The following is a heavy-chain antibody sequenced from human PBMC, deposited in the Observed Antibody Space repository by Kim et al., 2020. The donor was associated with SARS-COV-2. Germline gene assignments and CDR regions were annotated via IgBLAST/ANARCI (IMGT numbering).Heavy chain of an antibody. Sequence: GGSLRLSCAASGFTFSSYSMNWVRQAPGKGLEWVSSISSSSSYIYYADSVKGRFTISRDNAKNSLYLQMNSLRAEDTAVYYCARDKIAARQFIYYGMDVWGQGTTVTVSS. CDR2: ISSSSSYI. CDR3: ARDKIAARQFIYYGMDV. D-gene: IGHD6-6*01. V-gene: IGHV3-21*01. J-gene: IGHJ6*02. CDR1: GFTFSSYS.